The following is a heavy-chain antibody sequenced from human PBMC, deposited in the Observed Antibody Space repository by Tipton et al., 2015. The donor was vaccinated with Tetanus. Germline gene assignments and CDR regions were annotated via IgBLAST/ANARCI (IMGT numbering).Heavy chain of an antibody. CDR3: ARRRSAILSGSYHWYFDI. D-gene: IGHD3-9*01. CDR2: IDPRDSET. Sequence: VQLVQSGAEVKKPGESLKISCRGSGYNFTHYSIGWVRQMPGKGLEWVGIIDPRDSETFQGHVTISADKSISTAHLRWSSLEASDTAIYYCARRRSAILSGSYHWYFDIWGRGTPVIVSS. V-gene: IGHV5-51*01. CDR1: GYNFTHYS. J-gene: IGHJ2*01.